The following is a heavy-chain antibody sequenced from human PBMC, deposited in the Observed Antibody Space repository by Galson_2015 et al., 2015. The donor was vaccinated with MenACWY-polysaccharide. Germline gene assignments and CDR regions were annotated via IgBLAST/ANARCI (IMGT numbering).Heavy chain of an antibody. D-gene: IGHD1-26*01. V-gene: IGHV3-23*01. CDR3: AKGGREVDNWLDP. CDR1: GFTFSSYV. Sequence: SLRLSCAVSGFTFSSYVMSWVRQAPGRGLEWVSSITDSGSSTYYVDSVKGRFTISRDNSKNTLFLQMNSLRADVTAVYYCAKGGREVDNWLDPWGQGALVTVSS. CDR2: ITDSGSST. J-gene: IGHJ5*02.